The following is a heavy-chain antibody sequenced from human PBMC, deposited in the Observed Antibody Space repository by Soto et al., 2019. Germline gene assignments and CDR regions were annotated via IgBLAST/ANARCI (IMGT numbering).Heavy chain of an antibody. V-gene: IGHV1-69*06. J-gene: IGHJ4*02. CDR2: IIPIFGTA. CDR1: RGSFNSYS. D-gene: IGHD4-4*01. CDR3: AREGDDYTSGAFDY. Sequence: SANGTCKESRGSFNSYSISWVRQAPRQGLEWMGGIIPIFGTANYAQKFQGRVTITADKSTSTAYMELSSLRSEDTAVYYCAREGDDYTSGAFDYWGKGTLVTVSS.